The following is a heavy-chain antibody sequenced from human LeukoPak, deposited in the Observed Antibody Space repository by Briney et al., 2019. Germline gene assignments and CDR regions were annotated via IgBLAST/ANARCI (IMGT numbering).Heavy chain of an antibody. D-gene: IGHD7-27*01. CDR1: VFPFSDFY. J-gene: IGHJ4*02. V-gene: IGHV3-11*01. Sequence: GGSLRLSCAASVFPFSDFYMSWIRQAPGKGLEWVSYISSSATTIYYTDSVKGRFTISRDNAKSSLYLQMNNLRAEDTAVYYCARDRWGKYYFDYWGLGTLVTVSS. CDR3: ARDRWGKYYFDY. CDR2: ISSSATTI.